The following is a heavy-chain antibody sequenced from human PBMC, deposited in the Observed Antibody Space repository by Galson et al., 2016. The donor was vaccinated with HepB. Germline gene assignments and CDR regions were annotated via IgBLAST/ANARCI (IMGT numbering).Heavy chain of an antibody. CDR1: GFTFSSYW. D-gene: IGHD2-15*01. V-gene: IGHV3-7*01. CDR2: IKQDGSEK. Sequence: SLRLSCAASGFTFSSYWMRWVRQAPGKGLEWVANIKQDGSEKYYVDSVKGRFTISRDNAKNSLYLQMTSLRAEDTAVYYCARDLAGHCSGRICYSGYFDYWGQGALVTVSS. CDR3: ARDLAGHCSGRICYSGYFDY. J-gene: IGHJ4*02.